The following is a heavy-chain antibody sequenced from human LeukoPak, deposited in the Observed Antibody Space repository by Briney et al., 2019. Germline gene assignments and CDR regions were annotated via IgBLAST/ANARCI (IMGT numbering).Heavy chain of an antibody. CDR1: GFAFRTYS. CDR3: ARDLGDYVGYDAFDI. J-gene: IGHJ3*02. V-gene: IGHV3-21*01. CDR2: ISTSSSYI. Sequence: GGSLRLSCAASGFAFRTYSMNWVRQAPGKGLEWVSSISTSSSYIFYTDAVQGRFTISRDNAKNSLYLLMNSLRVEDTAVYYCARDLGDYVGYDAFDIWGQGTRVTVSS. D-gene: IGHD4-17*01.